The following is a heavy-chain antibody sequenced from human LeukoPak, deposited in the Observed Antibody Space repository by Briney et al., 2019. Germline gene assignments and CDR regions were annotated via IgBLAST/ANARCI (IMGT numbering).Heavy chain of an antibody. V-gene: IGHV1-2*06. CDR2: INPNSGGT. J-gene: IGHJ6*02. CDR1: GYIFTGYY. CDR3: ARSGDDGYCSSASCYSYHNYGMDV. Sequence: ASVKVSCKASGYIFTGYYIHWVRQAPGQGLEWMGRINPNSGGTNYAQNFQGRVSMTRDTSISTAYMELSRLGSDDTAIYYCARSGDDGYCSSASCYSYHNYGMDVWGQGTTVTVPS. D-gene: IGHD2-2*01.